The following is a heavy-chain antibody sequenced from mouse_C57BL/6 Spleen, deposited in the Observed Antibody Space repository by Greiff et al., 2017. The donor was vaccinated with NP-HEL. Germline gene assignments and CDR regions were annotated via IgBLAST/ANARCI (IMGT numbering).Heavy chain of an antibody. CDR1: GYAFSSSW. CDR2: IYPGDGDT. V-gene: IGHV1-82*01. Sequence: VQLQESGPELVKPGASVKISCKASGYAFSSSWMNWVKQRPGKGLEWIGRIYPGDGDTNYNGKFKGKATLTADKSSSTAYMQLSSLTSEDSAVYFCARSYYDYDGDAMDYWGQGTSVTVSS. J-gene: IGHJ4*01. CDR3: ARSYYDYDGDAMDY. D-gene: IGHD2-4*01.